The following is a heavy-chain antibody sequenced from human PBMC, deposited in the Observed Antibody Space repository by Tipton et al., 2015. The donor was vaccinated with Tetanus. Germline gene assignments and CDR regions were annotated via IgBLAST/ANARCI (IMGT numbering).Heavy chain of an antibody. V-gene: IGHV4-34*01. D-gene: IGHD6-19*01. J-gene: IGHJ5*02. CDR1: GGSFSGNY. Sequence: TLSLTCDVYGGSFSGNYWSWIRQPPGKGLEWIGEINHRGGTMYNPSLKSRVTISGDTSRNQFSLNLTSATAADTAVYYCASLPKHWLAPRGAPWGQGTLVTVSS. CDR2: INHRGGT. CDR3: ASLPKHWLAPRGAP.